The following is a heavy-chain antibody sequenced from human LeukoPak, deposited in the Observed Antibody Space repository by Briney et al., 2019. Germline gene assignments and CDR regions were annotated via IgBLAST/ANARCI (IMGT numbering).Heavy chain of an antibody. J-gene: IGHJ5*02. V-gene: IGHV1-46*01. CDR1: GGSFSSYA. CDR2: INPSGGST. Sequence: ASVKVSCKASGGSFSSYAISWVRQAPGQGLEWMGIINPSGGSTSYAQKFQGRVTMTRDTSTSTVYMELSSLRSEDTAVYYCARDRHVEVVAATTYNWFDPWGQGTLVTVSS. CDR3: ARDRHVEVVAATTYNWFDP. D-gene: IGHD2-15*01.